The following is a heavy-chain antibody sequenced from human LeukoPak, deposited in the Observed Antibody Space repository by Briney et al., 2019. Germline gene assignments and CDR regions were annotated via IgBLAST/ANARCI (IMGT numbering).Heavy chain of an antibody. J-gene: IGHJ4*02. V-gene: IGHV1-24*01. CDR1: GYTFTSYG. Sequence: ASVKVSCKASGYTFTSYGISWVRQAPGKGLEWMGGFDPEDGETIYAQKFQGRVTMTEDTSTDTAYMELSSLRSEDTAVYYCATAGGPRYDFWSGYQFDYWGQGTLVTVSS. CDR2: FDPEDGET. CDR3: ATAGGPRYDFWSGYQFDY. D-gene: IGHD3-3*01.